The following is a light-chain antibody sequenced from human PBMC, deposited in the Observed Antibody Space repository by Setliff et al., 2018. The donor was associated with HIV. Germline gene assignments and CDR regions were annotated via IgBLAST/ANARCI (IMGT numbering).Light chain of an antibody. CDR3: CSYVNSGIYV. V-gene: IGLV2-23*02. J-gene: IGLJ1*01. CDR2: DVN. Sequence: QSALTQPASVSGSPGQAITISCSGTSSDVGAYNYVSWYQQHPGKAPKVMIYDVNKWPSGVSNRFSGSKSGNTASPTISGLQAEDEADYYCCSYVNSGIYVFGTGTKVTVL. CDR1: SSDVGAYNY.